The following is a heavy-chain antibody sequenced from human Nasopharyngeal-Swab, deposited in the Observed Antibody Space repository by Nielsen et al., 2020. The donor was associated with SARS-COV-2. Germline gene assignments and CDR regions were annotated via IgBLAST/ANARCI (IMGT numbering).Heavy chain of an antibody. D-gene: IGHD1-26*01. Sequence: GSLRLSCTVSCGPISSYYWSWIRLPPGKGLEWMGYIYYSGSTNYNPSLKSRVTISVDTSKNQFSLKLSSVTAADTAVYYCAREGGTYGAFDIWGQGTMVTVSS. CDR3: AREGGTYGAFDI. CDR1: CGPISSYY. J-gene: IGHJ3*02. V-gene: IGHV4-59*01. CDR2: IYYSGST.